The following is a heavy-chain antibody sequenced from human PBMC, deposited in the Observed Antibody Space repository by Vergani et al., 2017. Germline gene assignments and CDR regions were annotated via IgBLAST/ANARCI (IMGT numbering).Heavy chain of an antibody. Sequence: QVQLVESGGGVVQPGRSLRLSCAASGFTFSSYGMHWVRQAPGKGLEWVAVIWYDGSNKYYADSVKGRFTISRDNSKNTLYRQMNSLRAEDTAVYYCARGVLRYSRAPDYWGQGALVTVSS. V-gene: IGHV3-33*01. CDR2: IWYDGSNK. D-gene: IGHD3-9*01. CDR3: ARGVLRYSRAPDY. J-gene: IGHJ4*02. CDR1: GFTFSSYG.